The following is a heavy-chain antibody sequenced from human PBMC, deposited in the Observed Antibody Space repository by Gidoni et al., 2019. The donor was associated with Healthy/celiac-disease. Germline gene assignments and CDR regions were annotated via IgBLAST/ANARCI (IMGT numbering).Heavy chain of an antibody. CDR1: GFTFSSYG. CDR3: AKIDLPGYSSGWYGRDY. J-gene: IGHJ4*02. CDR2: ISYDGSNK. D-gene: IGHD6-19*01. Sequence: QVQLVESGGGVVQPGRSLRLSCAASGFTFSSYGMHWVRQAPGKGLEWVAVISYDGSNKYDADSVKGRFTISRDKSKNTLYLQMNSLRAEDTAVYYCAKIDLPGYSSGWYGRDYWGQGTLVTVSS. V-gene: IGHV3-30*18.